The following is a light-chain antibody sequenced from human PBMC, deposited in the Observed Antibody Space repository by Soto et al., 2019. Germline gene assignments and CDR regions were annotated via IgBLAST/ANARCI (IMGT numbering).Light chain of an antibody. CDR2: STS. Sequence: EIVLTQSPGTLSLSPAERATLSCRAIQSVSSSYLAWYQQKTGQAPRLLIYSTSSRATGIPDRFSGSGSGTDFTLTLSRLEPEDFAVYYCQQYGGSPPWTFGQGTKVDI. V-gene: IGKV3-20*01. J-gene: IGKJ1*01. CDR3: QQYGGSPPWT. CDR1: QSVSSSY.